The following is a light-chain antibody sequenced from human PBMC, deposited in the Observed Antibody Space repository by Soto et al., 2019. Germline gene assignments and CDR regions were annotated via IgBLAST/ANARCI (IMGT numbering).Light chain of an antibody. CDR2: DVT. Sequence: QSVLPQPASVSGSPGQSITISCTGTSSDVGAYNFVSWYQQHPGKAPKLMIYDVTNRPSGVSSRFSGSKSGNTASLAISGLQAEDEADYYCSSYTTSNTLVFGGGTKVTVL. CDR3: SSYTTSNTLV. V-gene: IGLV2-14*03. CDR1: SSDVGAYNF. J-gene: IGLJ2*01.